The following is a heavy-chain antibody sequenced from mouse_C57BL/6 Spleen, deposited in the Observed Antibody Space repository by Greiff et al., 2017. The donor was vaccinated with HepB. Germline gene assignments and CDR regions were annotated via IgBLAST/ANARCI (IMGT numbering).Heavy chain of an antibody. CDR3: ASPLGRGFAY. CDR2: INPNNGGT. Sequence: VQLQQSGPELVKPGASVKISCKASGYTFTDYYMNWVKQSHGKSLEWIGDINPNNGGTSYNQKFKGKATLTVDKSSSTAYMELRSLTSEDSAVYYCASPLGRGFAYWGQGTLVTVSA. J-gene: IGHJ3*01. V-gene: IGHV1-26*01. CDR1: GYTFTDYY. D-gene: IGHD4-1*01.